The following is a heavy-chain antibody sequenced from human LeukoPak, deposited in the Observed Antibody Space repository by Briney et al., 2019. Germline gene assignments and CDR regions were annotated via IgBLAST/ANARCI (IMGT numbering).Heavy chain of an antibody. Sequence: PSETLSLTCSVSGSSISSYYWSWIRQSPGKGLEWIGYIYYSGSTNYNPSLKSRVTISVDTSKNQFSLKLSSVTAADTAVYYCARAVAGSLGDAFDIWGQGQWSPSLQ. D-gene: IGHD6-19*01. J-gene: IGHJ3*02. CDR1: GSSISSYY. V-gene: IGHV4-59*01. CDR3: ARAVAGSLGDAFDI. CDR2: IYYSGST.